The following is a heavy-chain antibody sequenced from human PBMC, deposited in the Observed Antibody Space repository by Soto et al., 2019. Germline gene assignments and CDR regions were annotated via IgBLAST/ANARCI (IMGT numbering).Heavy chain of an antibody. CDR2: IKGDGTEK. CDR1: GFTFNDYW. CDR3: GRARFDY. V-gene: IGHV3-7*03. Sequence: EVQLVESGGGLVQPGGSLRLFCVGSGFTFNDYWMTWVRQAPGKGLDWVATIKGDGTEKYYGDSVRGRFTVSRDNAKNSLFLKMNSLRLEDTAVYYCGRARFDYWGQGNLVIVSS. J-gene: IGHJ4*02.